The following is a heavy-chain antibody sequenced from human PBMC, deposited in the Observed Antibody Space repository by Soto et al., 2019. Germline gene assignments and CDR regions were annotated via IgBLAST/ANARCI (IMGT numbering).Heavy chain of an antibody. CDR1: GDSVSSNSAA. V-gene: IGHV6-1*01. J-gene: IGHJ4*02. CDR3: ARVEIDFWSGYYTSYFDY. CDR2: TYYRSKWYN. D-gene: IGHD3-3*01. Sequence: PSQTLSLTCAISGDSVSSNSAAWNWIRQSPSRGLDWLGRTYYRSKWYNDYAVSVKSRITINPDTSKNQFSLQLNSVTPEDTAVYYCARVEIDFWSGYYTSYFDYWGQGTLVTVSS.